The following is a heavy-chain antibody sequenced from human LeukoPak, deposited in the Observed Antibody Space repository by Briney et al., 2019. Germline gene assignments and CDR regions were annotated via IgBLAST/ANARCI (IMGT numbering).Heavy chain of an antibody. V-gene: IGHV3-43*01. D-gene: IGHD6-13*01. J-gene: IGHJ4*02. Sequence: GGSLRLSCAASGFTFDDYTMYWVRQGPGKGLEWVSLIGWDGTGTYYADSVRGRFTISRDNSKYSLSLQMNSLRTEDSALYYCAGGPDGTPRFDYWGQGTLVTVSS. CDR2: IGWDGTGT. CDR1: GFTFDDYT. CDR3: AGGPDGTPRFDY.